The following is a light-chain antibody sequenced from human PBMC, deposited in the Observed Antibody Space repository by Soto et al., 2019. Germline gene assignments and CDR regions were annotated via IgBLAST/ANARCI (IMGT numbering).Light chain of an antibody. CDR1: QSVASNY. Sequence: EIVLTQSPGTLSLSPGERATLSCRASQSVASNYLAWYQLKPGQAPRLLIYGASSRATGIPDRFGGSGSGTAFPLPISRLEPEDFAVYFCQQYGDSPETFGQGTKVEIK. V-gene: IGKV3-20*01. J-gene: IGKJ1*01. CDR3: QQYGDSPET. CDR2: GAS.